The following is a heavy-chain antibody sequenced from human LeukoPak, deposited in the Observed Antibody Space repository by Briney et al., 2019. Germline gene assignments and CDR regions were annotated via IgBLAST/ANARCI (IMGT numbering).Heavy chain of an antibody. CDR3: ARDKAGDHDY. V-gene: IGHV3-33*01. D-gene: IGHD7-27*01. J-gene: IGHJ4*02. CDR2: IWYDGSNK. CDR1: GFSFSNYG. Sequence: PGRSLRLSCAASGFSFSNYGMHWVRQAPGKGLEWVAVIWYDGSNKYYADSVKGRFTISRDNSKNTLFLQMNSLRAEDTAVYFCARDKAGDHDYWGQGTLVTVSS.